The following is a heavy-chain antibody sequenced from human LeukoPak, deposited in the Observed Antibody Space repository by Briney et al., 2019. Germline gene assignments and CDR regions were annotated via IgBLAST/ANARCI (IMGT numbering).Heavy chain of an antibody. Sequence: GGTLRLSCAASGFTFSSYGMSWVRQAPGKGLEWVSVIYSGGSTYYADSVKGRFTISRDNSKNTLYLQMNSLRAEDTAVYYCAREWKYYYYYMDVWGKGTTVTISS. CDR2: IYSGGST. D-gene: IGHD1-1*01. V-gene: IGHV3-66*01. CDR3: AREWKYYYYYMDV. CDR1: GFTFSSYG. J-gene: IGHJ6*03.